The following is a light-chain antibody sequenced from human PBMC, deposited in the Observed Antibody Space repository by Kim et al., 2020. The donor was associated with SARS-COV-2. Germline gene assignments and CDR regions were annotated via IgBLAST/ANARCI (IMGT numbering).Light chain of an antibody. CDR2: CDI. CDR3: QSSYNRLSGYV. V-gene: IGLV1-40*01. Sequence: FPTPSSAFSSNVVAGYDVLCYQQLPPSAPTLLLFCDINRPSSVPSRFSSSTSCTSASLPITCLLPADDADYYCQSSYNRLSGYVFGAGTKLTVL. CDR1: SSNVVAGYD. J-gene: IGLJ1*01.